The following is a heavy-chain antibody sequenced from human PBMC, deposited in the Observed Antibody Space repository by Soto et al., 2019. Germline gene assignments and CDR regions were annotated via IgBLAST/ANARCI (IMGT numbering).Heavy chain of an antibody. D-gene: IGHD3-10*01. CDR2: INHSGST. J-gene: IGHJ6*03. CDR1: GGSFSGYY. CDR3: ARGRFYYGSGSYFGYYYYYMDV. V-gene: IGHV4-34*01. Sequence: PSDTLSLTCAVYGGSFSGYYWSWIRQPPGKGLEWIGEINHSGSTNYNPSLKSRVTISVDTSKNQFSLKLSSVTAADTAVYYCARGRFYYGSGSYFGYYYYYMDVWGKGTTVTVS.